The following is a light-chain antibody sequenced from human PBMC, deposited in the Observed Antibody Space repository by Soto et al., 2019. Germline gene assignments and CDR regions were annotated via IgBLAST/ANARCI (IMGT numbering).Light chain of an antibody. J-gene: IGLJ2*01. CDR3: SSYSGGDNYVV. CDR2: EVS. CDR1: SSDVGGYNY. Sequence: QSALTQPPSASGSPGQSVTISCTGTSSDVGGYNYVSWYRQHPGKAPKLMIYEVSKRPSGVPDRFSGSKSGNTASLTVSGLQAEEEANYYCSSYSGGDNYVVFGGGTKLTVL. V-gene: IGLV2-8*01.